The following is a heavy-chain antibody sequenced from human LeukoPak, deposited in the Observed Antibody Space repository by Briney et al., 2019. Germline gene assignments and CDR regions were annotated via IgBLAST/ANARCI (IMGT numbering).Heavy chain of an antibody. D-gene: IGHD3-10*01. Sequence: ASVTVTCKASGGTFSSYAISWVRQAPGQGLEWMGGIIPIFGTANYAQKFQGRVTITADESTSTAYMELSSLRSEDTAVYYCARGFRADVLLWFGELLTLGYWGQGTLVTVSS. J-gene: IGHJ4*02. V-gene: IGHV1-69*13. CDR3: ARGFRADVLLWFGELLTLGY. CDR2: IIPIFGTA. CDR1: GGTFSSYA.